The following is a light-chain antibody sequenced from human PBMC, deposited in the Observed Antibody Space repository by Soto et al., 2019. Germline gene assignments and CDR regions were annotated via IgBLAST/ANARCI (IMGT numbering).Light chain of an antibody. CDR2: EVS. CDR1: SSDVGGYNY. V-gene: IGLV2-8*01. Sequence: QSALTQPPSASGSPGQSVTISCTGTSSDVGGYNYVSWYQQHPGKAPKFLIFEVSRRPSGVPDRFSGPKSGNTASLTVSGLQADDEADYYCSSYAGSNNPVIFGGGTKVTVL. J-gene: IGLJ2*01. CDR3: SSYAGSNNPVI.